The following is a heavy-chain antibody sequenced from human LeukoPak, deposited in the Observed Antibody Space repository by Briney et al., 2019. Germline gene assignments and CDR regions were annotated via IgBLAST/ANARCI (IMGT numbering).Heavy chain of an antibody. D-gene: IGHD3-16*01. V-gene: IGHV5-51*01. CDR1: GYGFTSYW. CDR2: MYPGDSDT. J-gene: IGHJ4*02. CDR3: FGGPRGYYFDY. Sequence: GGSLKISCKGSGYGFTSYWIGWVRQMPGKGLEWMGIMYPGDSDTRYSPSFQGQVTISADKSISTAYLQWSSLKASDTAMYYCFGGPRGYYFDYWGQGTLVTVSS.